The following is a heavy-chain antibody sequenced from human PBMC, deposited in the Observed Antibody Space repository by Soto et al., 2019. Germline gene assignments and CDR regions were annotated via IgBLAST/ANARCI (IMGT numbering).Heavy chain of an antibody. D-gene: IGHD3-10*01. V-gene: IGHV4-4*02. CDR3: AELKFGKFGTY. CDR2: IHHSGDD. CDR1: GASISSDSW. Sequence: SETLSLTCAVSGASISSDSWLSWVRQPPGKGLEWIAEIHHSGDDNYTPSLQSRAIISLDKSRNQFSLKLMSVTAADTAVYYCAELKFGKFGTYWGQGIPVTVSS. J-gene: IGHJ4*02.